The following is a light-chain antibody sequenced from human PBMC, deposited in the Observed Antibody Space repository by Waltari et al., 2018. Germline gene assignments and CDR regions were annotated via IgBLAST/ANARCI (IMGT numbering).Light chain of an antibody. CDR1: QSIGSS. CDR2: EAS. Sequence: DIQMPQSPSTLSASVGDRVTIPCRARQSIGSSLAWYQQKAGKARKPLVYEASILESGVTSTFTGSGSGTEFTLTIRSLQPDDLATYYCQQYQVYSVLTFGGGTKVEIK. CDR3: QQYQVYSVLT. V-gene: IGKV1-5*03. J-gene: IGKJ4*01.